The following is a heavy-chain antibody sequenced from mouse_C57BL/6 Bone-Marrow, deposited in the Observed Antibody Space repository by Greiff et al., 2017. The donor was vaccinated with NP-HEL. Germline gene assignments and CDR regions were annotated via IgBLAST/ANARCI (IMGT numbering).Heavy chain of an antibody. J-gene: IGHJ3*01. Sequence: QVQLQQSGAELVRPGTSVKVSCKASGYAFTNYLIEWVKQRPGQGLEWIGVINPGSGGTNYNETFKGKATLTADKSSSTAYMQLSSLTSEDSAVYFCAKGIYYDYDAWFAYWGQGTLVTVSA. V-gene: IGHV1-54*01. CDR1: GYAFTNYL. CDR2: INPGSGGT. CDR3: AKGIYYDYDAWFAY. D-gene: IGHD2-4*01.